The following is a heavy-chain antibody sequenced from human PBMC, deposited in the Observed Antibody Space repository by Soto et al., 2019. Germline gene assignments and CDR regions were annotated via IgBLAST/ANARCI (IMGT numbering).Heavy chain of an antibody. CDR1: GYSFSSHA. D-gene: IGHD6-13*01. CDR3: ARGGALSTSWYWGDGLDS. CDR2: IIPVFGTP. V-gene: IGHV1-69*06. J-gene: IGHJ4*02. Sequence: QVQLEQSGSEVKKSGSSVKVSCKASGYSFSSHAITWVRQAPGQGLEWMGGIIPVFGTPSYAQKFQGRVTISADKSTNTSYLELGSLRSEDTAVYYCARGGALSTSWYWGDGLDSWGQGTQVTVSS.